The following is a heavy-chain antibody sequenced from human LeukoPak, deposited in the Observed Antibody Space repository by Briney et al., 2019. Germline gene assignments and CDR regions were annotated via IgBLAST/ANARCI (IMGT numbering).Heavy chain of an antibody. V-gene: IGHV4-59*01. CDR3: ARVRPPWYFEY. J-gene: IGHJ4*02. Sequence: NSSETLSLTCTVSGGSISSYYWSWIRQPPGKGLEWIGNIYYSGSTNYNPSLKSRVTISVDTSKNQFSLKLSSVTAADTAVYYCARVRPPWYFEYWGQGPLFPVSS. CDR1: GGSISSYY. CDR2: IYYSGST.